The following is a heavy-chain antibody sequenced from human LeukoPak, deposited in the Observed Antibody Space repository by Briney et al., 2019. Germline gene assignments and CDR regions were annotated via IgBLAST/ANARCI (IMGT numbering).Heavy chain of an antibody. V-gene: IGHV3-33*03. CDR3: AKDRGAAMVRTATFDY. CDR2: IWYDGTNE. D-gene: IGHD2-8*01. CDR1: GFTFSSCG. Sequence: PGGSLRLSCAASGFTFSSCGMHWVRQAPGKGLEWVALIWYDGTNEKYGDSVKGRFIISRDKSKNTLYLEMKSLRAEDTAVYYCAKDRGAAMVRTATFDYWGQGTLVTVSS. J-gene: IGHJ4*02.